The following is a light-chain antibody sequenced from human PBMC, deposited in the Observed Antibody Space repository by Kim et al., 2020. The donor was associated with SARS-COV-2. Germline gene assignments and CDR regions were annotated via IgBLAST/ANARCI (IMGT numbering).Light chain of an antibody. Sequence: ASVGDRVTITCRASQGISNYLAWYQQKPEKAPKLLIYAASALQIGVPSRFSGSGSGTDFTLTVTSLQPEDVATYYCQKYNSSPRTFGQGTKVDIK. CDR2: AAS. CDR1: QGISNY. CDR3: QKYNSSPRT. J-gene: IGKJ1*01. V-gene: IGKV1-27*01.